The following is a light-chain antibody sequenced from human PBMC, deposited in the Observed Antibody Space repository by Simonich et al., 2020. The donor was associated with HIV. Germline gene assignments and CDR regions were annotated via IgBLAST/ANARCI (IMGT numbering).Light chain of an antibody. CDR1: QGISNY. J-gene: IGKJ3*01. CDR3: QQLNSYPP. CDR2: SAS. Sequence: IQLTQSPSFLSASVGDRVPITCRASQGISNYLAWYQQKPGKAPNLLIYSASTLQSGVPSRFSGSGSGTEFTLTISSLQPEDFATYYCQQLNSYPPFGPGTKVDIK. V-gene: IGKV1-9*01.